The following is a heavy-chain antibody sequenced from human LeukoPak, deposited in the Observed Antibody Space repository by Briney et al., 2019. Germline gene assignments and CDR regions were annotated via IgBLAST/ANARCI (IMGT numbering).Heavy chain of an antibody. V-gene: IGHV3-66*01. Sequence: GGSLRLSCAASGFTVSSNYMGWVRQAPGKGLEWVSVIYSGGSTYYADSVKGRFTISRDNSKNTLYLQMNSLRAEDTAVYYCARALLAAAGIDYYFDYWGQGTLVTVSS. D-gene: IGHD6-13*01. CDR2: IYSGGST. CDR3: ARALLAAAGIDYYFDY. J-gene: IGHJ4*02. CDR1: GFTVSSNY.